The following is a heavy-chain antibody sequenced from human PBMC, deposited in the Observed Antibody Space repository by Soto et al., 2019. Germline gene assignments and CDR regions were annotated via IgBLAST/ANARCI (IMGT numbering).Heavy chain of an antibody. CDR1: AYTFTNYA. CDR3: ATGLLGYCSGGSCYSDS. CDR2: ISGDNGNT. D-gene: IGHD2-15*01. J-gene: IGHJ4*02. Sequence: QVQLVQSGAEVKKPGASVRVSCQTSAYTFTNYAVSWVRQAPGHGLEWMGWISGDNGNTIYAQKFQGRVTMTTDTSTTKAYMELRSLRSDDTAVYYCATGLLGYCSGGSCYSDSWRQGTLVTVSS. V-gene: IGHV1-18*01.